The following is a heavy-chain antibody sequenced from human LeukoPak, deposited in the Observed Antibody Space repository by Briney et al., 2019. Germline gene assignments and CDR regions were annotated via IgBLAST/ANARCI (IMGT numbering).Heavy chain of an antibody. CDR3: ARVSYDSSAHRTPFFDY. V-gene: IGHV3-48*03. J-gene: IGHJ4*02. CDR1: GFTFSSYE. D-gene: IGHD3-22*01. CDR2: ISSSGSTI. Sequence: GGSLRLSCAASGFTFSSYEMNWVRQAPGKGLEWVSYISSSGSTIYYADSVKGRFTISRDNSKNTLYLQMNSLRAEDTAVYYCARVSYDSSAHRTPFFDYWGQGTLVTVSS.